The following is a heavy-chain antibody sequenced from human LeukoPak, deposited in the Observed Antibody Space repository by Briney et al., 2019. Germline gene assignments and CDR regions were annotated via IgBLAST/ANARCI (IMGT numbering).Heavy chain of an antibody. CDR1: GYTFTGYY. J-gene: IGHJ6*02. V-gene: IGHV1-2*02. Sequence: ASVNVSCKASGYTFTGYYMHWVRRAPGQGLEWMGWINPNSGGTNYAQKFQGRVTMTRDTSISTAYMELSRLRSDDTAVYYCARDLGYCSSTSCQVYYYYGMDVWGQGTAVTVSS. D-gene: IGHD2-2*01. CDR2: INPNSGGT. CDR3: ARDLGYCSSTSCQVYYYYGMDV.